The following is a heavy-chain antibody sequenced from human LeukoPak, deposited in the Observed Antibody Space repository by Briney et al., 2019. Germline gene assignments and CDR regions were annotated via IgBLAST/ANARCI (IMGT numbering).Heavy chain of an antibody. V-gene: IGHV4-39*07. Sequence: PETLSLTCTVSGGSISSSSYYWGWIRQPPGKGLEWIGSIYYSGSTYYNPSLKSRVTISVDTSKNQFSLKLSSATAADTAVYYCARGKQLWLYYDAFDIWGQGTMVTVSS. CDR1: GGSISSSSYY. J-gene: IGHJ3*02. CDR2: IYYSGST. CDR3: ARGKQLWLYYDAFDI. D-gene: IGHD5-18*01.